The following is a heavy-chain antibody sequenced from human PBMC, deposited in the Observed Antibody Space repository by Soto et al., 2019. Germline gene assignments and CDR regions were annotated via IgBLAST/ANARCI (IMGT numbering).Heavy chain of an antibody. CDR2: IYYSGST. CDR3: ARRLYYDSSGFEGGGMDV. D-gene: IGHD3-22*01. V-gene: IGHV4-39*01. Sequence: SETLSLTCTVSGGSISSSSYYWGWIRQPPGKGLEWIGSIYYSGSTYYNPSLKSQVTISVDTSKNQFSLKLSSVTAAVTAVYYCARRLYYDSSGFEGGGMDVWGQGTTVTVSS. CDR1: GGSISSSSYY. J-gene: IGHJ6*02.